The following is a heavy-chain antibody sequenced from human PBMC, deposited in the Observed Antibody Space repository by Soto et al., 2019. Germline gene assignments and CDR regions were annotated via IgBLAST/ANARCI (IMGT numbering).Heavy chain of an antibody. CDR2: ISAYNGNT. V-gene: IGHV1-18*01. Sequence: ASVKVSCKASGYTFTSYGISWVRQAPGQGLEWMGWISAYNGNTNYAQKLQGRVTMTTDTSTSTAYMELRSLRSDDTAVYYCARDREQQLVRGWFDPWGQGTLVTGSS. CDR1: GYTFTSYG. J-gene: IGHJ5*02. D-gene: IGHD6-13*01. CDR3: ARDREQQLVRGWFDP.